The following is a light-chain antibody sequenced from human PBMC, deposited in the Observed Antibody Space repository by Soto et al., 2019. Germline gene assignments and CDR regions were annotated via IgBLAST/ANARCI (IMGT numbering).Light chain of an antibody. CDR1: QSISSY. V-gene: IGKV1-39*01. J-gene: IGKJ4*01. CDR2: AAS. Sequence: DIQMTQSPSSLSASVGDRVTITCRASQSISSYLNWYQQKPGKAPKLLIYAASSLQSGVPSRFSGSASGTDFTRTISSLQPEDFATYYCRQSYSTPQLTCGGGTKVEIK. CDR3: RQSYSTPQLT.